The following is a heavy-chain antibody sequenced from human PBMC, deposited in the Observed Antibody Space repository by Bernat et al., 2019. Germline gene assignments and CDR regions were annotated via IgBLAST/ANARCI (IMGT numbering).Heavy chain of an antibody. Sequence: QVQLQQSGPGLVKPSQTLSLTCAISGDSVSSNSAAWNWIRQSPSRGLEWLGRTYYRSKWNYDYAVSVKSRITIRSDTTKNQFSLQLNSVAPEDTAVYYCACRGGVIAAALCYWGQGTPVTVSS. CDR3: ACRGGVIAAALCY. J-gene: IGHJ4*02. V-gene: IGHV6-1*01. D-gene: IGHD2-15*01. CDR2: TYYRSKWNY. CDR1: GDSVSSNSAA.